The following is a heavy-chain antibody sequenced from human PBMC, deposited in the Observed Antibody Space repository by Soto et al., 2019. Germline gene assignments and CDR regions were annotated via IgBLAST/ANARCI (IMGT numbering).Heavy chain of an antibody. V-gene: IGHV3-30-3*01. CDR3: ARDPTRYSSSSQAAIDI. Sequence: GGSLRLSCAASGFTFSSYAMHWVRQAPGKGLEWVAVISYDGSNKYYADSVKGRFTISRDNSKNTLYLQMNSLRAEDTAVYYCARDPTRYSSSSQAAIDIWGQGTMVTVSS. CDR1: GFTFSSYA. CDR2: ISYDGSNK. J-gene: IGHJ3*02. D-gene: IGHD6-6*01.